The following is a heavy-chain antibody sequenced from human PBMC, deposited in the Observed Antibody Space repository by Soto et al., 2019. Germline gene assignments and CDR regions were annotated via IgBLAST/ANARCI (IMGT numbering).Heavy chain of an antibody. Sequence: HVQLRESDPGLVKPSQTLSLTCTVSGGSINSGTYYWSWIRQPPGKGLEWIGYISYSGSTYYNPSLKSRVSISADTSKNQFSLKLSSVTATDTAVYFCVRHSTSSYWYFGLWGRGTLVTVSS. V-gene: IGHV4-30-4*01. CDR1: GGSINSGTYY. J-gene: IGHJ2*01. D-gene: IGHD2-2*01. CDR3: VRHSTSSYWYFGL. CDR2: ISYSGST.